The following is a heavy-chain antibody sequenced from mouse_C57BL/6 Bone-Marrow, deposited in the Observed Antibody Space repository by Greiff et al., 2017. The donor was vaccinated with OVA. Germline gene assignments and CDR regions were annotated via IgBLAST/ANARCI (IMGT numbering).Heavy chain of an antibody. Sequence: VQLQQSGAELAKPGASVKLSCKASGYTFTSYLMHWVKQRPGQGLEWIGYINPSSGYTKYKQKFKDKATLTADKSSSTAYMQLSSLTYEDSAVYYCAGMNSSGYRYYYAMDYWGQGTSVTVSS. CDR2: INPSSGYT. D-gene: IGHD3-2*02. J-gene: IGHJ4*01. V-gene: IGHV1-7*01. CDR3: AGMNSSGYRYYYAMDY. CDR1: GYTFTSYL.